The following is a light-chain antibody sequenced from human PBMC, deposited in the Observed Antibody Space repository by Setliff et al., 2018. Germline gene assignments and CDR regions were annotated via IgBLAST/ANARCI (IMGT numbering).Light chain of an antibody. J-gene: IGLJ1*01. Sequence: QSVLTQPPSASGSPGQSLIISCTGTSRDVGSSTFVSWYQQHPGKAPKLLIYEISKRPSGVPDRFSGSKSGNTASLTVSGLQAEEEADYYCSSYAGTNNPYVFGSGTKVTVL. CDR3: SSYAGTNNPYV. CDR1: SRDVGSSTF. CDR2: EIS. V-gene: IGLV2-8*01.